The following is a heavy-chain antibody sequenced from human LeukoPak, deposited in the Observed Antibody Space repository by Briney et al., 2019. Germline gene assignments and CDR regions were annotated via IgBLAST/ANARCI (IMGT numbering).Heavy chain of an antibody. V-gene: IGHV4-34*01. J-gene: IGHJ4*02. CDR1: GGSFSGYY. CDR3: ARDHYGSGSLTYFDY. CDR2: INHSGST. D-gene: IGHD3-10*01. Sequence: SETLSLTCAVYGGSFSGYYWSWIRQPPGKGLEWIGEINHSGSTNYNPSLKSRVTISVDTSKNQFSLKLSSVTAADTAVYYCARDHYGSGSLTYFDYWGQGTLVTVSS.